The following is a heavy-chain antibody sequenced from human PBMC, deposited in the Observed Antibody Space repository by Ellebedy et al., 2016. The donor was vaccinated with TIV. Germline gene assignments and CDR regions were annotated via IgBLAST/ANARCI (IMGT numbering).Heavy chain of an antibody. CDR3: ARELEYSRSMDV. D-gene: IGHD3-3*01. J-gene: IGHJ6*02. V-gene: IGHV3-53*01. Sequence: GESLKISCAASGFTFSSYTMNWVRQAPGKGLEWVSLTYAGGSTYYADSVEGRFTVSRDISKNTLYLQMNSLRAEDTAEYYCARELEYSRSMDVWGQGTTVTVSS. CDR1: GFTFSSYT. CDR2: TYAGGST.